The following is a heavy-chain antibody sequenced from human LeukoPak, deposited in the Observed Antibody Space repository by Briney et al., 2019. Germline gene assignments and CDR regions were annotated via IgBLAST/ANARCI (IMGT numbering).Heavy chain of an antibody. CDR3: AHRRDTMVRGVTYFDY. Sequence: ESGPTLLKPTQTLTLTCTFSGFSLSTSGVGVGWIRQPPGKALEWLALISWDDDKRYSPSLKSRLTITKDTSKSQVVLTMTNMDPVDTATYYCAHRRDTMVRGVTYFDYWGQGTLVTVSS. D-gene: IGHD3-10*01. CDR2: ISWDDDK. V-gene: IGHV2-5*02. J-gene: IGHJ4*02. CDR1: GFSLSTSGVG.